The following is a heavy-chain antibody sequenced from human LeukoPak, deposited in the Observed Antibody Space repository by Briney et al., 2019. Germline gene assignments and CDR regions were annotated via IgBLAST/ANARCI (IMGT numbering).Heavy chain of an antibody. CDR1: GYSFTSYW. CDR2: IYPGDSET. V-gene: IGHV5-51*01. CDR3: ARHENGIGDDY. J-gene: IGHJ4*02. Sequence: GESLKISCKGSGYSFTSYWIVWVRQMPGEGLEWMGIIYPGDSETRYSPSFRGQVTISVDKSISTAYLQWSSLKASDTAMYYCARHENGIGDDYWGQGTLVTVSS. D-gene: IGHD1-26*01.